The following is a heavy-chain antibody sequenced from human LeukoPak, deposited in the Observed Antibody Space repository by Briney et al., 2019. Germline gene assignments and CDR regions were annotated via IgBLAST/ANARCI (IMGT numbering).Heavy chain of an antibody. Sequence: ASVTVSFKGSGYTYTNYGISWVRQAPGKGREGMGWISPYNGNTNYSQNLQGRVTMTTNTSTSTAYMELMSLRSDDTAVYYCSRWRSYYYDSSGYCFVYWGQGTLVTVSS. J-gene: IGHJ4*02. CDR1: GYTYTNYG. D-gene: IGHD3-22*01. V-gene: IGHV1-18*01. CDR3: SRWRSYYYDSSGYCFVY. CDR2: ISPYNGNT.